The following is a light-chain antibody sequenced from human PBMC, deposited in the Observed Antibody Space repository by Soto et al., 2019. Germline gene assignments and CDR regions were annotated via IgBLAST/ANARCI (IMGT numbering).Light chain of an antibody. CDR2: TAS. Sequence: SQSISGFLAWYQQKPGRAPKLLIYTASRLESGVPSRFSGSGFETEFILTISSLQPDDFATYYCQQYKYYSTFGQGTKVDIK. V-gene: IGKV1-5*03. CDR3: QQYKYYST. CDR1: QSISGF. J-gene: IGKJ2*01.